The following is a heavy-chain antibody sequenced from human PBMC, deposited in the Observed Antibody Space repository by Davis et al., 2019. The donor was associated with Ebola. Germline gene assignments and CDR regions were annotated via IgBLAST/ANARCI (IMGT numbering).Heavy chain of an antibody. CDR2: IIPIFGTA. Sequence: SVKVSCKASGGTFSSYAISWVRQAPGQGLEWMGGIIPIFGTANYAQKFQGRVTITADESTSTAYMELNSLRTEDTAVYYCVTENWYRFESWGQGTLVTVSS. J-gene: IGHJ4*02. CDR1: GGTFSSYA. CDR3: VTENWYRFES. V-gene: IGHV1-69*13. D-gene: IGHD1/OR15-1a*01.